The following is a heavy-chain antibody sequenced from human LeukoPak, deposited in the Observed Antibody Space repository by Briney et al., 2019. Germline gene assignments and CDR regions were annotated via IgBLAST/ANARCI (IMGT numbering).Heavy chain of an antibody. CDR3: ATDSGTTSAVYYYYYYGMDV. D-gene: IGHD1-1*01. V-gene: IGHV1-24*01. J-gene: IGHJ6*02. CDR2: FDPEDGET. CDR1: GYTLTELS. Sequence: ASVKVSCKVSGYTLTELSMHWVRQAPGKGLEWMGGFDPEDGETIYAQKFQGRVTMTEDTSTDTAYMELSSLRSEDTAVYYCATDSGTTSAVYYYYYYGMDVWGQGTTVTVS.